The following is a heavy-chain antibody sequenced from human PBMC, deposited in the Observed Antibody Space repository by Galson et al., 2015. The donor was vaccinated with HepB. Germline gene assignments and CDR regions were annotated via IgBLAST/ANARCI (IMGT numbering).Heavy chain of an antibody. V-gene: IGHV3-9*01. CDR3: AKDRGLRDYDSLDY. J-gene: IGHJ4*02. CDR2: ISWNGGEI. CDR1: GFSFDDYA. Sequence: SLRLSCATSGFSFDDYAMHWVRQAPGKGLEWVSSISWNGGEITYSGSVKGRCTISTDNAKNSVFLQMNSLRDEDTAFYYCAKDRGLRDYDSLDYWGQGTLVTVSS. D-gene: IGHD3-22*01.